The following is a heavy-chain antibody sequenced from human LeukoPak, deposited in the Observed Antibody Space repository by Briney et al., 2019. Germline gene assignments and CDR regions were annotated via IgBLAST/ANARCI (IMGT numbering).Heavy chain of an antibody. CDR3: ASLTNYDFWSGTVDY. CDR1: GFTFSSYW. D-gene: IGHD3-3*01. CDR2: INSDGSST. V-gene: IGHV3-74*01. J-gene: IGHJ4*02. Sequence: TGGSLRLSXAASGFTFSSYWMHWVRQAPGKGLVWVSRINSDGSSTSYADSVKGRFTISRDNAKNTLYLQMNSLRAEDTAVYYCASLTNYDFWSGTVDYWGQGTLVTVSS.